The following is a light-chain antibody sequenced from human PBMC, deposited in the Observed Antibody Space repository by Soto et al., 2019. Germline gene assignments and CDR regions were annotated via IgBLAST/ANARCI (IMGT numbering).Light chain of an antibody. CDR3: CSYAGSSTLYV. J-gene: IGLJ1*01. CDR2: EGS. CDR1: SSDVGSYNL. Sequence: QSALTQPASVSGSPGQSITISCTGTSSDVGSYNLVSWYQQHPGKAPKLKIYEGSKRPSGVSNRFSSSKSGNTASLTISGLQAEDEADYYCCSYAGSSTLYVFGTGTKVTVL. V-gene: IGLV2-23*01.